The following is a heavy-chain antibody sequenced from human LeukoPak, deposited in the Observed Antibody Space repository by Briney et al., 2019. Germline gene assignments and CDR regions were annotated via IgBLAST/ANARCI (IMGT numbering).Heavy chain of an antibody. D-gene: IGHD3-22*01. V-gene: IGHV1-69*01. CDR2: INPIFETT. Sequence: ASVTVSCKASGGSFSSYTINWVRQAPGPGLEWMGGINPIFETTNYAQKFQGRVTITADESTSTAYMELSSLRSEDTAVYYCARVGDSSGYYKYYFDYWGQGTLVTVSS. CDR3: ARVGDSSGYYKYYFDY. J-gene: IGHJ4*02. CDR1: GGSFSSYT.